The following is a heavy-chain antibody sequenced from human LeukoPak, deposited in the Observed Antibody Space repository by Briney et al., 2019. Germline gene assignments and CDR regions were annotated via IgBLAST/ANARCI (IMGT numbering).Heavy chain of an antibody. J-gene: IGHJ4*02. V-gene: IGHV3-48*03. D-gene: IGHD4-17*01. CDR3: ARHLYGGDY. CDR2: ISGSGSVI. CDR1: GFTVSSYE. Sequence: GGSLRLSCAASGFTVSSYEMNWVRQAPGKGLEWVSYISGSGSVIYYADSVKGRFTISRDNAKNSLYLQMNSLRTEDTALYYCARHLYGGDYWGQGTLVTVSS.